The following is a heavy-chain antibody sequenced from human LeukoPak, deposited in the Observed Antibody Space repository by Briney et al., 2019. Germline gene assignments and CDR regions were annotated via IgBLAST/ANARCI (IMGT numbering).Heavy chain of an antibody. J-gene: IGHJ4*02. Sequence: GGSLRLSCAASGFTFSNAWMSWVRQAPGKGLEWVSRIKSKTDGGTTDYTAPVKGRFTISRDDSKNTLYLQMNSLKTEDTAVYYCTTPSGSYYYDSSGYDYWGQGTLVTVSS. CDR1: GFTFSNAW. CDR3: TTPSGSYYYDSSGYDY. V-gene: IGHV3-15*01. CDR2: IKSKTDGGTT. D-gene: IGHD3-22*01.